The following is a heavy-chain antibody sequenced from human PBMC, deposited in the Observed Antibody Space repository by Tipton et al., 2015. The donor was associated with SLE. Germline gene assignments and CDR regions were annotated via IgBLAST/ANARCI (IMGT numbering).Heavy chain of an antibody. CDR1: GFTFSSYW. D-gene: IGHD6-19*01. V-gene: IGHV3-74*01. J-gene: IGHJ6*02. CDR3: ARVGGWYYYGMDV. CDR2: INSDGSST. Sequence: SLRLSCAASGFTFSSYWMHWVRQAPGKGLVWVSRINSDGSSTSYADSVKGRFTIFRDNAKNTLYLQMNSLRAEDTAVYYCARVGGWYYYGMDVWGQGTTVTVSS.